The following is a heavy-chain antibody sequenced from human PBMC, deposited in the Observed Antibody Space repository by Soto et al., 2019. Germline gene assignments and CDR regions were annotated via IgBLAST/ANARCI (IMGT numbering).Heavy chain of an antibody. J-gene: IGHJ3*02. CDR1: GYTFTSYY. V-gene: IGHV1-46*01. CDR2: INPSGGST. D-gene: IGHD3-22*01. CDR3: ARDFREYYYDSSDYVSLASFKKDAFDI. Sequence: ASVKVSCKASGYTFTSYYMHWVRQAPGQGLEWMGIINPSGGSTSYAQKFQGRVTMTRDTSTSTVYMELSSLRSEDTAVYYCARDFREYYYDSSDYVSLASFKKDAFDIWGQGTMVTVSS.